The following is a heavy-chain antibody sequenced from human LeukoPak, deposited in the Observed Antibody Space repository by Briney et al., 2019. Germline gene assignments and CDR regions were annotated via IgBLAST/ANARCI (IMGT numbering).Heavy chain of an antibody. CDR3: TRDAPQKWLLSPPFDY. Sequence: PGGSLRLSCTASGFTFGDYAMSWVRQAPGKGLEWVGFIRSKAYGGTTEYAASVKGRFTISRDDSKSIAYLQMNSLKTEDTAVYYCTRDAPQKWLLSPPFDYWGQGTLVTVSS. CDR2: IRSKAYGGTT. CDR1: GFTFGDYA. V-gene: IGHV3-49*04. J-gene: IGHJ4*02. D-gene: IGHD3-3*01.